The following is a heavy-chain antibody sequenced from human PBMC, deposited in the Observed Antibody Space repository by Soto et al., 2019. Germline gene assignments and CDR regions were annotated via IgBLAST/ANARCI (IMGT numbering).Heavy chain of an antibody. J-gene: IGHJ4*02. V-gene: IGHV3-48*03. CDR2: ISSSGSTK. CDR1: GFTFSSYE. D-gene: IGHD2-2*01. CDR3: VRRYCSSTSCTLDY. Sequence: GGSLRLSCAASGFTFSSYEMNWVRQPPGKGLEWVSYISSSGSTKYYGDPVKGRFTSSRDNAKNSLYLQMNSLRAEDTAVYYCVRRYCSSTSCTLDYWGQGTLVTVSS.